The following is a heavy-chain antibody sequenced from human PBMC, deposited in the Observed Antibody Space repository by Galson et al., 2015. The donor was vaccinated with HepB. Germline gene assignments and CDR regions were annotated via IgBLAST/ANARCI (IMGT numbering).Heavy chain of an antibody. J-gene: IGHJ6*02. D-gene: IGHD3-16*01. V-gene: IGHV7-4-1*02. CDR3: ARDVGLWGNADYYYYGMDV. CDR2: INTNTGNP. Sequence: SVKVSCKASGYTFTSYAMNWVRQAPGQGLEWMGWINTNTGNPTYAQGFTGRFVFSLDTSVSTAYLQISSLKAEDTAVYYCARDVGLWGNADYYYYGMDVWGQGTTVTVSS. CDR1: GYTFTSYA.